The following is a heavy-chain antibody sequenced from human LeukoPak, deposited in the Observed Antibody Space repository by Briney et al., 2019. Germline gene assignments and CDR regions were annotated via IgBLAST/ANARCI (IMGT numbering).Heavy chain of an antibody. D-gene: IGHD6-19*01. CDR2: ISYDGSNK. Sequence: KAGGSLRLSCVASGFTFSSYAMHWVRQAPGKGLEWVALISYDGSNKYYADSVKGRFTISRDNSKNTLYLQMNSLRAEDTAVYYCARGGAYSSGSYYLYYFDYWGQGTLVTVSS. CDR3: ARGGAYSSGSYYLYYFDY. V-gene: IGHV3-30-3*01. J-gene: IGHJ4*02. CDR1: GFTFSSYA.